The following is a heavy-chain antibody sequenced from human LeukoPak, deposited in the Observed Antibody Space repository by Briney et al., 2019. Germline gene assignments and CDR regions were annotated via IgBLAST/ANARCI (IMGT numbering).Heavy chain of an antibody. Sequence: GGSLRLSCAASGFTFSSYSMNWVRQAPGKGLEWVSSISSSSSYLYYADSVKGRFTISRDNYKNTLYLQMNSLRAEDTAVYYCAKARYYYGSGGAFDIWGQGTTVTVSS. CDR1: GFTFSSYS. V-gene: IGHV3-21*01. CDR3: AKARYYYGSGGAFDI. D-gene: IGHD3-10*01. J-gene: IGHJ3*02. CDR2: ISSSSSYL.